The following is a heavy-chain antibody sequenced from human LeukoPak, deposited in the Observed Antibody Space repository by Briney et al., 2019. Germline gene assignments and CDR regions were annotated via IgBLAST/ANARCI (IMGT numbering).Heavy chain of an antibody. J-gene: IGHJ5*02. CDR1: GESTRSYY. CDR2: IYAGGNT. D-gene: IGHD3-9*01. Sequence: PSETLSLTCTVSGESTRSYYWSWIRQPAGKGLEWIGRIYAGGNTNYNPSLKSRVTMSIDTSKNQFSLKLTSVTAADTAVYYCARDANDIWPVDPWGQGTLVTVSS. CDR3: ARDANDIWPVDP. V-gene: IGHV4-4*07.